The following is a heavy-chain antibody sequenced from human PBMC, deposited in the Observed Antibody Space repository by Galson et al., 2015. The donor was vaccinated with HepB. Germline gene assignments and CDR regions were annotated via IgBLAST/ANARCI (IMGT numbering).Heavy chain of an antibody. J-gene: IGHJ5*02. D-gene: IGHD6-13*01. CDR3: ARDQGAAGFDP. Sequence: SLRLSCAASGFTFSSYAMHWVRQAPGKGLEWVAVISYDGSNKYYADSVKGRFTISRDNSKNTLYLQMNSLRAEDTAVYYCARDQGAAGFDPWGQGTLVTVSS. V-gene: IGHV3-30*04. CDR2: ISYDGSNK. CDR1: GFTFSSYA.